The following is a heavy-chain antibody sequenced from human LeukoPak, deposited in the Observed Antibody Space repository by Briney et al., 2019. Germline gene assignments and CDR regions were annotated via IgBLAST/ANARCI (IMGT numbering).Heavy chain of an antibody. D-gene: IGHD3-10*01. CDR2: IYYSGST. J-gene: IGHJ6*02. V-gene: IGHV4-30-4*01. Sequence: SQTLSLTCTVSGGSISSGDYYWSWIRHPPGKGLEWIGYIYYSGSTYYNPSLKSRVTISVDTSKNQFSLKLSSVTAADTAVYCCARAQLLWFREDAPLYGMDVWGQGTTVTVSS. CDR1: GGSISSGDYY. CDR3: ARAQLLWFREDAPLYGMDV.